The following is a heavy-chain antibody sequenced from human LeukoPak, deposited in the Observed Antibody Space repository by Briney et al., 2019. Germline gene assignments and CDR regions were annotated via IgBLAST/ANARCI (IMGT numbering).Heavy chain of an antibody. D-gene: IGHD3-22*01. CDR2: ISAYNGNT. V-gene: IGHV1-18*01. J-gene: IGHJ4*02. Sequence: ASVKVSCKASGYTFTSYGISWVRRAPGQGLEWMGWISAYNGNTNYAQKLQGRVSVTTDTSTSTAYMELRSLRSDDTAVYYCARDLYYYDSSGYYSCDYWGQGALVTVSS. CDR3: ARDLYYYDSSGYYSCDY. CDR1: GYTFTSYG.